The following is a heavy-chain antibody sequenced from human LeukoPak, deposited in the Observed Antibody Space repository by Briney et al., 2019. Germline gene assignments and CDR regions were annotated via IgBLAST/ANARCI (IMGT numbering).Heavy chain of an antibody. J-gene: IGHJ4*02. CDR2: IRGSGSET. CDR1: GFTFNSYA. V-gene: IGHV3-23*01. D-gene: IGHD3-22*01. Sequence: GGSLRLSCAGSGFTFNSYAMSWVRQAPGKGLEWVCGIRGSGSETFYADSVKGRFTISRDNSKNTLYLQMNSLRAEDTAVYYCAKDPPYYYDSSGYSGYFDYWGQGTLVTVSS. CDR3: AKDPPYYYDSSGYSGYFDY.